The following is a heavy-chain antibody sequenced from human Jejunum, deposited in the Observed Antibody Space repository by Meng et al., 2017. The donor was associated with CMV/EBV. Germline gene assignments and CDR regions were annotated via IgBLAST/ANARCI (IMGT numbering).Heavy chain of an antibody. J-gene: IGHJ3*02. CDR2: TRNKANSYTT. Sequence: GFTLSDYSMDWVRQAPGRGLEWVARTRNKANSYTTEYAASAKGRFTISRDASKNSLNLQMNSLTTEDTALYYCARGRGAWDAYDIWGQGTLVTVSS. V-gene: IGHV3-72*01. CDR3: ARGRGAWDAYDI. CDR1: GFTLSDYS.